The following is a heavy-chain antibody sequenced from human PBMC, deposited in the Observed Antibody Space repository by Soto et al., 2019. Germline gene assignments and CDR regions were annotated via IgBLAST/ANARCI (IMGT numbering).Heavy chain of an antibody. J-gene: IGHJ4*02. CDR3: AGSYDYGVLAFDY. Sequence: SETLSLTCTVSGGSMSSGDYYWSWIRQPPGKGLEWIGYIYYSGSTYYNPSLKSRVTISVDTSKNQFSLKLSSVTAADTAVYYCAGSYDYGVLAFDYWGQGTLVTVSS. V-gene: IGHV4-30-4*01. CDR2: IYYSGST. CDR1: GGSMSSGDYY. D-gene: IGHD4-17*01.